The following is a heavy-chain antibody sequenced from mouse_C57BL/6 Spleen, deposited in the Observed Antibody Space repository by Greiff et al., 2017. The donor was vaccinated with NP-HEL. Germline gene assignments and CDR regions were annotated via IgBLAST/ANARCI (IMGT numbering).Heavy chain of an antibody. CDR3: ARQPSDY. J-gene: IGHJ2*01. CDR1: GFTFSSYG. Sequence: EVMLVESGGDLVKPGGSLKLSCAASGFTFSSYGMSWVRQTPDKRLEWVATISSGGSYTYYPDSVKGRFTISRDNAKNTLYLQMSSLKSEDTAMYYCARQPSDYWGQGTTLTVSS. CDR2: ISSGGSYT. V-gene: IGHV5-6*01.